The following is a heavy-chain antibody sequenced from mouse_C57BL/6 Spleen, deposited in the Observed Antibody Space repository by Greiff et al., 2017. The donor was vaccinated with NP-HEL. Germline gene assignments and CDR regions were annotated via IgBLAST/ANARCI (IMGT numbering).Heavy chain of an antibody. Sequence: QVQLQQSGPELVKPGASVKISCKASGYAFSSSWMNWVKQRPGKGLEWIGRIYPGDGDTNYNGKFKGKATLTADKSSSTAYMQLSSLTSEDSAVYFCARDYYGNYPFAYWGQGTLVTVSA. CDR1: GYAFSSSW. CDR2: IYPGDGDT. J-gene: IGHJ3*01. D-gene: IGHD2-1*01. CDR3: ARDYYGNYPFAY. V-gene: IGHV1-82*01.